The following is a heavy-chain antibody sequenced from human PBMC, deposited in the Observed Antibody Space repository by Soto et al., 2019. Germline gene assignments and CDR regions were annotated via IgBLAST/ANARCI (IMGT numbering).Heavy chain of an antibody. V-gene: IGHV4-31*03. Sequence: SETLSLTCTVSGGSISSGGYYWSWIRQHPGKGLEWIGYIYYSGSTYYNPSLKSRVTISVDTSKNQFSLKLSSVTAADTAVYYCARAIYDFWSGSPPSNWFDPWGQGTQVTVSS. CDR1: GGSISSGGYY. CDR2: IYYSGST. J-gene: IGHJ5*02. CDR3: ARAIYDFWSGSPPSNWFDP. D-gene: IGHD3-3*01.